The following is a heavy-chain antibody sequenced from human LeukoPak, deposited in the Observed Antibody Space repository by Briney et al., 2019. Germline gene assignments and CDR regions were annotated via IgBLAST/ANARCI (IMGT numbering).Heavy chain of an antibody. V-gene: IGHV4-59*12. CDR2: IYYSGST. CDR3: ATTKRGYSYGHRFDY. D-gene: IGHD5-18*01. Sequence: SETLSLTCTVSGGSISTYYWSWIRQPPGKGLEWIGYIYYSGSTNYNPSLKSRVTISIDTSKNQFSLKLSSVTAADTAVYYCATTKRGYSYGHRFDYWGQGTLVTVSS. J-gene: IGHJ4*02. CDR1: GGSISTYY.